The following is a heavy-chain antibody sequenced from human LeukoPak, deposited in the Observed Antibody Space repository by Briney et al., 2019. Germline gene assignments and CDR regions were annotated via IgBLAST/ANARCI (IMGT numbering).Heavy chain of an antibody. CDR2: FDPEDGET. CDR1: GYTLTELS. Sequence: ASVKVSCKVSGYTLTELSMHWVRQAPGKGLEWMGGFDPEDGETIYAQKFQGRVTMTEDTSTDTAYMELSSLRSEDTAMYYCATAGWYKPLYFDYWGQGTLVTVSS. V-gene: IGHV1-24*01. J-gene: IGHJ4*02. CDR3: ATAGWYKPLYFDY. D-gene: IGHD6-19*01.